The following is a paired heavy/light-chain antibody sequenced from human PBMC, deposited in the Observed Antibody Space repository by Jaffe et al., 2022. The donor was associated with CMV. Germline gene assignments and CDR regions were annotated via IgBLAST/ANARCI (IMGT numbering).Light chain of an antibody. CDR1: QDISNY. CDR2: DAS. V-gene: IGKV1-33*01. J-gene: IGKJ1*01. Sequence: DIQMTQSPSSLSASVGDRVTITCQASQDISNYLNWYQQKPGKAPKLLIYDASNLETGVPSRFSGSGSGTDFTFTISSLQPEDIATYYCQQYDNLLATFGQGTKVEIK. CDR3: QQYDNLLAT.
Heavy chain of an antibody. J-gene: IGHJ4*02. CDR1: GFTFSSYE. D-gene: IGHD3-22*01. CDR2: ISSSGSTI. V-gene: IGHV3-48*03. Sequence: EVQLVESGGGLVQPGGSLRLSCAASGFTFSSYEMNWVRQAPGKGLEWVSYISSSGSTIYYADSVKGRFTISRDNAKNSLYLQMNSLRAEDTAVYYCARENYYDSSGYFKGPRPPSGYYWGQGTLVTVSS. CDR3: ARENYYDSSGYFKGPRPPSGYY.